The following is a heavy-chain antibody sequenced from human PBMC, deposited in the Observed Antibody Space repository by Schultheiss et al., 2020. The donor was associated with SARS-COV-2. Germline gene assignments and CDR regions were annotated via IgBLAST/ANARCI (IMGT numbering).Heavy chain of an antibody. CDR1: GFTFSSYS. Sequence: GGSLRLSCAASGFTFSSYSMNWVRQAPGKGLEWVSYISSSSSYIYYADSVKGRFTISRDNAKNSLYLQMNSLRAEDTAVYYCARDRTGELDYWGQGTLVTVSS. CDR3: ARDRTGELDY. V-gene: IGHV3-21*05. J-gene: IGHJ4*02. D-gene: IGHD7-27*01. CDR2: ISSSSSYI.